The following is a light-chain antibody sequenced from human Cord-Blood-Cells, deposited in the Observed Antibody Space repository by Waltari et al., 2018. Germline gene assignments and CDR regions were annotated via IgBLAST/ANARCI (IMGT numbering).Light chain of an antibody. CDR2: DVS. CDR1: SRDTGAYNP. J-gene: IGLJ2*01. Sequence: QSALTPPASVSGSPGQSVPISSTRTSRDTGAYNPASPYQQVPGKAPKLMIYDVSNRPSGVSSRFSGSKSGNTASLTISGLQAEDEADYFCSSYMDSSTLELFGGGTSLTVL. CDR3: SSYMDSSTLEL. V-gene: IGLV2-14*03.